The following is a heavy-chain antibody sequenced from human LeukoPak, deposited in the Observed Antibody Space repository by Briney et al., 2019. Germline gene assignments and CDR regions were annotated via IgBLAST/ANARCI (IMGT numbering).Heavy chain of an antibody. V-gene: IGHV4-34*01. CDR2: INHSGST. CDR1: GGSFSGYY. CDR3: AKPAISSRGWYYDY. D-gene: IGHD6-19*01. Sequence: PSETLSLTCAVYGGSFSGYYWSWIRQPPGKGLEWIGEINHSGSTNYNPSLKSRVTISVDTSKNQFSLKLSSVTAADTAVYYCAKPAISSRGWYYDYWGQGTLVTVSS. J-gene: IGHJ4*02.